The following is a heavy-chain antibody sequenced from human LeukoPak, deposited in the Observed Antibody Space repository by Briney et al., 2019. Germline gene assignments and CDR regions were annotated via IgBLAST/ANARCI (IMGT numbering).Heavy chain of an antibody. CDR1: GFTFSSYA. J-gene: IGHJ4*02. D-gene: IGHD3-10*01. Sequence: GGSLRLSCAASGFTFSSYAMSWVRQAPGKGLEWVSAISGSGGSTYYADSVKGRFTISRDNSKNTLYPQMNSLRAEDTAVYYCAKAPYYYGSEIDYWGQGTLVTVSS. CDR2: ISGSGGST. CDR3: AKAPYYYGSEIDY. V-gene: IGHV3-23*01.